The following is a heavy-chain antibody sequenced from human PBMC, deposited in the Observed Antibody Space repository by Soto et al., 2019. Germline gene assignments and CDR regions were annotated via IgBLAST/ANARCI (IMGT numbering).Heavy chain of an antibody. CDR1: GYTVTSYG. J-gene: IGHJ4*02. D-gene: IGHD6-19*01. CDR3: ARGSSHSSSGWLFDY. CDR2: ISAYNGNT. V-gene: IGHV1-18*01. Sequence: QFQLVQSGAEVKKPGASLKVSCKASGYTVTSYGMSWVRQAPGHGLEWMGWISAYNGNTNDAQKLQSRVTMTTDTHTRTAYMELRSLSSDDTAVYYCARGSSHSSSGWLFDYWGQGTLVTVSS.